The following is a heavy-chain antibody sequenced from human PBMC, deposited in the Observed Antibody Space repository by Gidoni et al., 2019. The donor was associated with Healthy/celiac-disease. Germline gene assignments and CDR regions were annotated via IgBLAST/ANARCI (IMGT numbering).Heavy chain of an antibody. J-gene: IGHJ5*02. D-gene: IGHD3-22*01. CDR1: VSTFDDYG. CDR3: ARARDSSGYYVGWFDP. CDR2: INWNGGST. Sequence: EVQLVASGGGVVRPGGSLRLSCAASVSTFDDYGMSWVRQAPGKGLEWVSGINWNGGSTGYADSVKGRFTISRDNAKNSLYLQMNSLRAEDTALYHCARARDSSGYYVGWFDPWGQGTLVTVSS. V-gene: IGHV3-20*01.